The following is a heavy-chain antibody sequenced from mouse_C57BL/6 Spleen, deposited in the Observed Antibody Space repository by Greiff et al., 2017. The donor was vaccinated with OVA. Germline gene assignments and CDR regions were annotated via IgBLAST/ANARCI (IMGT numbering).Heavy chain of an antibody. V-gene: IGHV1-53*01. J-gene: IGHJ2*01. CDR1: GYTFTSYW. Sequence: QVQLQQPGTELVKPGPSVKLSCKASGYTFTSYWMHWVKQRPGQGLEWIGNINPSNGGTNYNEKFKSKATLTVDKSSSTAYMQLSSLTSEDSAVYYCARSATVVAYYFDYWGQGTTLTVSS. CDR3: ARSATVVAYYFDY. D-gene: IGHD1-1*01. CDR2: INPSNGGT.